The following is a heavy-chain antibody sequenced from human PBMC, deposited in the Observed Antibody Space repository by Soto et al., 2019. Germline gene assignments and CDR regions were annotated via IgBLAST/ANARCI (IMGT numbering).Heavy chain of an antibody. CDR1: GFSLSNARMG. J-gene: IGHJ6*02. D-gene: IGHD5-12*01. CDR2: IFSNDEK. V-gene: IGHV2-26*01. CDR3: ARSTSGYGHNYYSYGMDV. Sequence: QVTLKESGPVLVKPTETLTLTCTVSGFSLSNARMGVSWIRQPPGKALEWLAHIFSNDEKSYSTSLKSRLTISTDTSKSQVVLTMTNMDPVDTATYYCARSTSGYGHNYYSYGMDVWGQGTTVTVSS.